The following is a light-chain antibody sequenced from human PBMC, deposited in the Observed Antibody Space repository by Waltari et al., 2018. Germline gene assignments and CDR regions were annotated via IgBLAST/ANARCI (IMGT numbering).Light chain of an antibody. J-gene: IGLJ1*01. V-gene: IGLV1-40*01. CDR1: SSNIGAGYD. CDR2: GIS. Sequence: QSVLTQPPSVSGAPGQRVTISCTGSSSNIGAGYDVHWYQHLPRTAPKLLIYGISNRPSGVSDRFSGSKSGTSASLAISGLQAEDEADYYCQSYDRSLSGYVFGSGTKVTVL. CDR3: QSYDRSLSGYV.